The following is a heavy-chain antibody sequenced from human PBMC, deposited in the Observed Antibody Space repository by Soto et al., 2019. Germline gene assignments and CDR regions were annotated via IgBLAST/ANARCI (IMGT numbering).Heavy chain of an antibody. CDR1: GFTFSSSA. D-gene: IGHD3-3*01. V-gene: IGHV3-23*01. Sequence: PGGSLRLSCAASGFTFSSSAMSWVRQAPGKGLEWVSAISDGGDNTYYADSVKGRFTISRDNSENTLYLQMSSLRAEDTAVYYCAKGAYYDFWSGYSAFEYWGPGTLVTVSS. CDR2: ISDGGDNT. J-gene: IGHJ4*02. CDR3: AKGAYYDFWSGYSAFEY.